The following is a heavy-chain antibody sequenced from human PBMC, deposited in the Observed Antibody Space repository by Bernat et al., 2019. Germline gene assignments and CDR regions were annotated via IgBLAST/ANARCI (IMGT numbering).Heavy chain of an antibody. Sequence: EVQLVESGGGLVKPGGSLRLSCAASGFTFSSYSMNWVRQAPGKGLEWVSSISSSSSYIYYADSVKGRFTISRDNAKNSLYLQMNSLRAEDTAVYYWARGTITMVRGVIIDYYYYGMDVWGQGTTVTVSS. CDR3: ARGTITMVRGVIIDYYYYGMDV. V-gene: IGHV3-21*01. CDR1: GFTFSSYS. J-gene: IGHJ6*02. D-gene: IGHD3-10*01. CDR2: ISSSSSYI.